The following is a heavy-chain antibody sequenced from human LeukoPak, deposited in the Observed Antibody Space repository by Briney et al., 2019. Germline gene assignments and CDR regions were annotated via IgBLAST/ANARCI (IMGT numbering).Heavy chain of an antibody. CDR3: AREDYYDRSFGY. Sequence: PSQTLSLTCTVSGGSISSGGYYWSWIRQHPGKGLEWIGYIYYSGSTYCNPSLKSRVTISVDTSKNQFSLKLSSVTAADTAVYYCAREDYYDRSFGYWGQGTLVTVSS. J-gene: IGHJ4*02. D-gene: IGHD3-22*01. CDR2: IYYSGST. V-gene: IGHV4-31*03. CDR1: GGSISSGGYY.